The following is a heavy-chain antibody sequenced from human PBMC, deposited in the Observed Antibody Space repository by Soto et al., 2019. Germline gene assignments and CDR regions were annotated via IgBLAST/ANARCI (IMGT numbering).Heavy chain of an antibody. CDR2: IYYSGST. CDR1: GGSISSYY. V-gene: IGHV4-59*01. D-gene: IGHD2-21*02. Sequence: SETLSLTCTVSGGSISSYYWSWIRQPPGKGLEWIGYIYYSGSTNYNPSLKSRVTISVDTYKNQFSLNLSSVTAADTAVYYCARLGRYCGGDCYSGYSYYYGMDVWGQGTTVTVSS. CDR3: ARLGRYCGGDCYSGYSYYYGMDV. J-gene: IGHJ6*02.